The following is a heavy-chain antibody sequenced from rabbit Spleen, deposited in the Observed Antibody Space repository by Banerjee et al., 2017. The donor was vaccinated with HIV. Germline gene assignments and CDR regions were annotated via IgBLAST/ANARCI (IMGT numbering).Heavy chain of an antibody. J-gene: IGHJ6*01. V-gene: IGHV1S45*01. CDR1: GFSFSNKAV. CDR2: INAVTGKA. CDR3: ARDSGSSFSSYGMDL. Sequence: QEQLVESGGGLVKPEGSLKLSCTGSGFSFSNKAVMCWVRQAPGKGLQWIACINAVTGKAVYATWAKGRFSISRTSSTTVTLQMTSLTAADTATYFCARDSGSSFSSYGMDLWGQGTLVTVS. D-gene: IGHD8-1*01.